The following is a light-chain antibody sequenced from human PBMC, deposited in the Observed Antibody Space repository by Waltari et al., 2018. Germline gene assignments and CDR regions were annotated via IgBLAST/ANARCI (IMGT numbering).Light chain of an antibody. J-gene: IGLJ1*01. CDR2: NND. V-gene: IGLV1-47*01. CDR1: YSNVGNDN. Sequence: QSVLTQPPSASATPGQRVTISCSGSYSNVGNDNVYWYQQLPGTAPRLLIYNNDVRPSGVSDLFSGSKSGTSAFRAISGLRSEDEADYYCAAWDGSLSGYVFGIGTKVTVL. CDR3: AAWDGSLSGYV.